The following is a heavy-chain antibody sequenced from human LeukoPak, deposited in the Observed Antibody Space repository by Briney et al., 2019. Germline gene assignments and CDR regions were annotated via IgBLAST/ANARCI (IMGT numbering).Heavy chain of an antibody. CDR1: GGSIRNYY. J-gene: IGHJ3*02. Sequence: KSSETLSLTCTVSGGSIRNYYWNWIRQPPGKGLEWIGYIYYSGSTNYNPSLKSRVTISVDTSKNQFSLKLSSVTAADTAVYYCERHLRFLEWHGDAFDIWGQGTMVTVSS. D-gene: IGHD3-3*01. CDR2: IYYSGST. CDR3: ERHLRFLEWHGDAFDI. V-gene: IGHV4-59*08.